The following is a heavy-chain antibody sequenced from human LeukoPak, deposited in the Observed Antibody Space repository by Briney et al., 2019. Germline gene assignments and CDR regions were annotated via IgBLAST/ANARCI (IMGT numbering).Heavy chain of an antibody. Sequence: GGTLRLSCAASGFTFSSYAMSWVRQAPGKGLEWVSAISGSGGSTYYADSVKGRFTISRDNSKNTLYLQMNSLRAEDTAVYCCARALKGGRAFDIWGQGTMVTVPS. J-gene: IGHJ3*02. D-gene: IGHD3-16*01. CDR1: GFTFSSYA. V-gene: IGHV3-23*01. CDR2: ISGSGGST. CDR3: ARALKGGRAFDI.